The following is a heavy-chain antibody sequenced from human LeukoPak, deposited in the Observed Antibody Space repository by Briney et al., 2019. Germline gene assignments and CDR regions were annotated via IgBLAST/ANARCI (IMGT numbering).Heavy chain of an antibody. D-gene: IGHD3-3*01. J-gene: IGHJ4*02. CDR2: ISSDGSNK. V-gene: IGHV3-30*04. CDR3: ARDLPGITIFGAFEY. CDR1: GFTFSSYV. Sequence: GGSLRLSCAASGFTFSSYVMQWVRQVPGKGREWVAVISSDGSNKYYTDSVKGRFTISRDNSKNTLYLQMNSLRAEDTAVYYCARDLPGITIFGAFEYWGQGTLVTVSS.